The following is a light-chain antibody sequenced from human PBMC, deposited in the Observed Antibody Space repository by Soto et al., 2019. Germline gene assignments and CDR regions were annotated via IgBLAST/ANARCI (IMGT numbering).Light chain of an antibody. V-gene: IGLV1-51*01. J-gene: IGLJ2*01. CDR1: FSNIGSDY. CDR2: DDD. CDR3: GTWDHILGGV. Sequence: QSVLTQPPSVSAAPGQKVTISCSGRFSNIGSDYVAWYQQFPGTAPKLLIHDDDKRASGIPDRFSGSKSGTSATLDITGLQTGDEADYYCGTWDHILGGVFGGGTKLTVL.